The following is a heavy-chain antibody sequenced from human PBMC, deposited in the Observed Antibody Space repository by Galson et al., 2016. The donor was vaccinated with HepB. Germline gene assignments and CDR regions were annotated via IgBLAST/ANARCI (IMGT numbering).Heavy chain of an antibody. Sequence: QSGAEVKKPGESLRISCKGSGSSFTSYWISWVRQMPGKGLEWMGRIDPSDSYTNYSPSFQGHVTISVDKSISTAYLQWSSLKASDTAMYYCARRKEGAAPGTAFVYYYYMDVWGKGTTVTVSS. CDR3: ARRKEGAAPGTAFVYYYYMDV. D-gene: IGHD6-13*01. V-gene: IGHV5-10-1*01. CDR1: GSSFTSYW. CDR2: IDPSDSYT. J-gene: IGHJ6*03.